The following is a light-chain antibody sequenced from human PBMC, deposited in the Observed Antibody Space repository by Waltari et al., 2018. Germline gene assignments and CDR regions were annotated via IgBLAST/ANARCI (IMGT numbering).Light chain of an antibody. CDR2: DVS. CDR1: SSDVGAYNY. J-gene: IGLJ2*01. Sequence: QSALTQPASVSGSPGQSITISCTGTSSDVGAYNYVSWYQQHPGKAPNLMIFDVSNRPSGVSNRFSGSKSGNTASLTISGLQAEDEAGYYCSSYISSSTLELFGGGTSLTVL. V-gene: IGLV2-14*03. CDR3: SSYISSSTLEL.